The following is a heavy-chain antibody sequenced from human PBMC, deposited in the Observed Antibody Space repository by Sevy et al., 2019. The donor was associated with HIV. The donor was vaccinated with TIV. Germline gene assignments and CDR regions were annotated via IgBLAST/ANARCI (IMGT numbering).Heavy chain of an antibody. CDR3: AKGLIPAAILDYYYGMDV. CDR2: ISGSGGST. J-gene: IGHJ6*02. Sequence: GESLKISCAASGFTFSSYAMSWVHQAPGKGLEWVSAISGSGGSTYYADSVKGRFTISRDNSKNTLYLQMNSLRAEDTAVYYCAKGLIPAAILDYYYGMDVWGQGTTVTVSS. V-gene: IGHV3-23*01. D-gene: IGHD2-2*01. CDR1: GFTFSSYA.